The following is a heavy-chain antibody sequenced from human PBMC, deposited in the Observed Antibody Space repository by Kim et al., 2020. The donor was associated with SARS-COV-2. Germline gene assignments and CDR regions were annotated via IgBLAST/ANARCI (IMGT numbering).Heavy chain of an antibody. CDR3: AKDQRVRDYYYGMDV. Sequence: GGSLRLSCAASGFTFTNYAMSWVRQAPGKGLEWVSGISRSGGSISYADSVKGRFTISRDNSKNTLYLQMNSLRPEDTGVYYCAKDQRVRDYYYGMDVWGQGTTVTASS. CDR2: ISRSGGSI. D-gene: IGHD6-25*01. J-gene: IGHJ6*02. V-gene: IGHV3-23*01. CDR1: GFTFTNYA.